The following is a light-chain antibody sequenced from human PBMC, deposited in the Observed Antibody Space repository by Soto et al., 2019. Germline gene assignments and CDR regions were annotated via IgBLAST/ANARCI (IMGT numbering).Light chain of an antibody. CDR1: SSNIGSNY. J-gene: IGLJ3*02. Sequence: QSVLTQPPSASGTPGQRVTISCSGSSSNIGSNYVYWYQQLPGTAPKLLIYSNNQRPSGVPDRFSGSKSGTSASLAISGLRSEDEADYYCAAWDDSLSGWVFGGGTKGTVL. V-gene: IGLV1-47*02. CDR3: AAWDDSLSGWV. CDR2: SNN.